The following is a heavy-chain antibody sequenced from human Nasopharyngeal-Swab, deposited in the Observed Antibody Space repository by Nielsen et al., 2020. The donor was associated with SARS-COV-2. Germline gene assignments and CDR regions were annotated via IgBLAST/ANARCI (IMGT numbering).Heavy chain of an antibody. V-gene: IGHV2-70*01. J-gene: IGHJ6*02. CDR2: VDWDDDK. D-gene: IGHD6-19*01. CDR3: ARIPGYSSGWYSGGMDV. Sequence: GPTLVKPTQTLTLTCTFSGFSLSTSGMCVSWIRQPPGKALEWLALVDWDDDKYYSTSLKTRLTISKDTSKNQVVLTMTNMDPVDTATYYCARIPGYSSGWYSGGMDVWGQGTTVTVSS. CDR1: GFSLSTSGMC.